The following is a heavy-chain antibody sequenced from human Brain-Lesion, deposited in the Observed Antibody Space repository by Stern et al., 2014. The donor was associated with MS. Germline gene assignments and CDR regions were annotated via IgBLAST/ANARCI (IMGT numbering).Heavy chain of an antibody. Sequence: VQLVELGPGLVKPSETLSLTCTVAGGSVSSTSYAWAWIRQPPGKGLEWIGTIYYSGNTYYSPSLKSRLTISLDTSQNQLSLQLRSVTAADTAVYYCAGEEDIRYCSGGSCTGNWFDPWGQGTLVTVSS. J-gene: IGHJ5*02. D-gene: IGHD2-15*01. CDR3: AGEEDIRYCSGGSCTGNWFDP. CDR1: GGSVSSTSYA. V-gene: IGHV4-39*01. CDR2: IYYSGNT.